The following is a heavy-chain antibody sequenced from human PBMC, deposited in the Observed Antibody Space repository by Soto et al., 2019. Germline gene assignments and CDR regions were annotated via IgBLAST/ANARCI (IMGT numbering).Heavy chain of an antibody. CDR3: AKEGPITNWYFDY. D-gene: IGHD1-1*01. CDR1: GFTFSNYG. Sequence: QVQLVESGGGVVQPGRSLRLSCAASGFTFSNYGMHWVRQAPGKGLEWVIVISYDGNVAYYADSVKGRFTISRDNSKNTLYLQMNSLRTEDTAMYYWAKEGPITNWYFDYWGQGTRVTVSS. J-gene: IGHJ4*02. V-gene: IGHV3-30*18. CDR2: ISYDGNVA.